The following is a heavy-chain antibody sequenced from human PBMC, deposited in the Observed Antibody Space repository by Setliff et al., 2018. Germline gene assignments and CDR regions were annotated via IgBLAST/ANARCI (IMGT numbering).Heavy chain of an antibody. V-gene: IGHV4-4*02. J-gene: IGHJ4*02. D-gene: IGHD1-26*01. CDR2: IYHSGTT. CDR3: TRTDRGSHDY. Sequence: SETLSLTCAVSGGSISSPTWWNWFSQPPGKGLEWIGEIYHSGTTNYNPSLKNRVTMLVDNSRNQFSLRLTSVTAEDTAIYYCTRTDRGSHDYWGQGTMVTVSS. CDR1: GGSISSPTW.